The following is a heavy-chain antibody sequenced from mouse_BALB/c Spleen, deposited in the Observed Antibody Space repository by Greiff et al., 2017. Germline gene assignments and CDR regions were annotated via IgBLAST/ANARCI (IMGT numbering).Heavy chain of an antibody. CDR2: INPYNDGT. J-gene: IGHJ3*01. CDR1: GYTFTSYV. CDR3: AIGDGYYGFAY. Sequence: VQLQQSGPELVKPGASVKMSCKASGYTFTSYVMHWVKQKPGQGLEWIGYINPYNDGTKYNEKFKGKATLTSDKSSSTAYMELSSLTSEDSAVYYCAIGDGYYGFAYWGQGTLVTVSA. V-gene: IGHV1-14*01. D-gene: IGHD2-3*01.